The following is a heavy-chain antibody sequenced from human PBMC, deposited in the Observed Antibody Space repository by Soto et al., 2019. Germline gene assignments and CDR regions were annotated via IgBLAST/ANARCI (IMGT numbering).Heavy chain of an antibody. CDR3: ARRTGSYYFDY. J-gene: IGHJ4*02. D-gene: IGHD1-26*01. CDR2: IYYSGST. Sequence: SSETLSLTCTVSGGSISSGGYYWSWIRQHPGKGLEWIGYIYYSGSTYYNPSLKSRVTISVDTSKNQFSLKLSSVTAADTAVYYCARRTGSYYFDYWGQGTLVTVSS. V-gene: IGHV4-31*03. CDR1: GGSISSGGYY.